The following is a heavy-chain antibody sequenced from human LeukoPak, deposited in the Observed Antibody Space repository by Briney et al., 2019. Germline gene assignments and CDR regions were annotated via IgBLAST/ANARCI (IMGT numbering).Heavy chain of an antibody. V-gene: IGHV3-30-3*01. D-gene: IGHD2-2*01. CDR2: ISYDGSNK. Sequence: GGFLRLSCAASGFTFSSYAMHWVRQAPGKGLEWVAVISYDGSNKYYADSVKGRFTISRDNSKNTLYLQMNSLRAEDTAVYYCARSRAHCSSTSCSDAFDIWGQGTMVTVSS. J-gene: IGHJ3*02. CDR3: ARSRAHCSSTSCSDAFDI. CDR1: GFTFSSYA.